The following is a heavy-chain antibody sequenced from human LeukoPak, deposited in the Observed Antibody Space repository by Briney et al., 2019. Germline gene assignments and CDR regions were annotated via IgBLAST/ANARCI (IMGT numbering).Heavy chain of an antibody. V-gene: IGHV3-74*01. CDR1: GFTFSNYW. J-gene: IGHJ4*02. D-gene: IGHD4-17*01. Sequence: QAAGSLRLSCAASGFTFSNYWMHWVRQAPGKGLVWVSRIKSDGSYTAYADSVKGRFTISRDNAKNTLYLQMNSLRAEDTAVYYCASDYGAKNWGQGTLVTVSS. CDR2: IKSDGSYT. CDR3: ASDYGAKN.